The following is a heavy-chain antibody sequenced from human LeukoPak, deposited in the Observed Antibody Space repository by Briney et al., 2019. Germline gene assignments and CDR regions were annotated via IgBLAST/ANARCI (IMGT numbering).Heavy chain of an antibody. CDR1: GYTFTSYY. J-gene: IGHJ4*02. D-gene: IGHD1-26*01. CDR3: AREIVGATKEEEGFDY. CDR2: INPSGGST. V-gene: IGHV1-46*01. Sequence: GASVKVSCKASGYTFTSYYMHWVRQAPGQGLEWMGIINPSGGSTSYAQKFQGRVTMTRDTSTSTVYMELSSLRSEDTAVYYCAREIVGATKEEEGFDYWGQGTLVTVSS.